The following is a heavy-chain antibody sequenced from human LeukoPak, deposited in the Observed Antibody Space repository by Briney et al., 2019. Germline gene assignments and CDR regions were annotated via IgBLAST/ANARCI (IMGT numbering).Heavy chain of an antibody. CDR3: ARTRSLLDAFDI. J-gene: IGHJ3*02. Sequence: ASVKVSCKASGYTFTSYDINWVRQATGQGLEWMGWMNPNSGNTGYAQKFQGRVTITADESTSTAYMELSSLRSEDTAVYYCARTRSLLDAFDIWGQGTMVTLSS. CDR2: MNPNSGNT. V-gene: IGHV1-8*01. CDR1: GYTFTSYD.